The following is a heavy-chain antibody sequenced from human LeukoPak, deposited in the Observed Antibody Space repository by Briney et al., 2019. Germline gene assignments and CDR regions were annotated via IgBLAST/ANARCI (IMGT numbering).Heavy chain of an antibody. CDR3: ATHPFDF. Sequence: ASVKVSCKASGYTFTDYNIHWVRQAPGQGLEWMGWINPNSGGTNYAQKFQGRVTMTRDTSIDTAYMDLSSLISDDTAVYYCATHPFDFWGQGTLVTVSS. CDR2: INPNSGGT. CDR1: GYTFTDYN. V-gene: IGHV1-2*02. J-gene: IGHJ4*02.